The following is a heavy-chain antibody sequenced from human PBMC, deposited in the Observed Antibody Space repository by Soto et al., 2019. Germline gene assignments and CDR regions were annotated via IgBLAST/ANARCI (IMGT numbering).Heavy chain of an antibody. CDR1: GFTFDDYA. Sequence: GGSLRLSCAASGFTFDDYAMHWVRQVPGKGLEWVSGINWNSGSIGYGDSVKGRFAISRDNAKNSLYLQMNSLRAEDTAVYYCAARGEVWGQGTTVTVSS. CDR3: AARGEV. V-gene: IGHV3-9*01. J-gene: IGHJ6*02. CDR2: INWNSGSI.